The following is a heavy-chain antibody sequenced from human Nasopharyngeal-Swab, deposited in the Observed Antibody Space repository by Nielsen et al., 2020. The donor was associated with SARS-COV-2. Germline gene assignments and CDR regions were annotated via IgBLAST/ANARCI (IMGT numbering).Heavy chain of an antibody. CDR3: ARDLSWSGSYRHLGY. Sequence: KVSCKASGGTFSSYAISWVRQAPGQGLEWMGGIIPIFGTANYAQKFQGRVTITADKSTSTAYMELSSLRSEDTAVYYCARDLSWSGSYRHLGYWGQGTLVTVSS. D-gene: IGHD1-26*01. CDR2: IIPIFGTA. CDR1: GGTFSSYA. V-gene: IGHV1-69*06. J-gene: IGHJ4*02.